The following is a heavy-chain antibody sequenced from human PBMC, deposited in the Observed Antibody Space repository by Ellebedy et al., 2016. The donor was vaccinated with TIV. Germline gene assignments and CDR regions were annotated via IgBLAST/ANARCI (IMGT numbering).Heavy chain of an antibody. CDR1: GYTFIGHY. CDR3: ASGMWYDS. D-gene: IGHD1-1*01. J-gene: IGHJ5*01. V-gene: IGHV1-2*02. Sequence: AASVKVSCKASGYTFIGHYLLWVRQAPGHALEWMGWINLISGGAYSAQKFQAMVTMTRDTSISTAYMDLWRLTFDDTADYYCASGMWYDSWGQGTLVTVSS. CDR2: INLISGGA.